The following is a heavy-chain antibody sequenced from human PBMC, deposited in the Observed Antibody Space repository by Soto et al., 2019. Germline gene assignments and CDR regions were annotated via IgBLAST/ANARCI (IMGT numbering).Heavy chain of an antibody. CDR3: ARLTGYSSSYYYYYYGMDV. CDR1: GGSISSSNW. V-gene: IGHV4-4*02. J-gene: IGHJ6*02. CDR2: IYHSGST. D-gene: IGHD6-6*01. Sequence: SETLSLTCAVSGGSISSSNWWSWVRQPPGKGLEWIGEIYHSGSTNYSPSLKSRVTISVDKSKNQFSLKLSSVTAADTAVYYCARLTGYSSSYYYYYYGMDVWGQGTTVTVSS.